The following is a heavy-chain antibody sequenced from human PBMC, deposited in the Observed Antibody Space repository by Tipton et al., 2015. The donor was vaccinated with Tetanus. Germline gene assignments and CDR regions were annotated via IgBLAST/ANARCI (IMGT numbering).Heavy chain of an antibody. V-gene: IGHV3-33*01. J-gene: IGHJ2*01. CDR3: ARDIAIVRARDWYFDV. CDR2: IWYDGSNK. CDR1: GFTSRSYG. Sequence: SLRLSCAASGFTSRSYGMHWVRQAPGKGLEWVALIWYDGSNKNYADSVKGRFTISRDNSKNTLYLQMNSLSAEDTAVYYCARDIAIVRARDWYFDVWGRGTLVTVSS. D-gene: IGHD2/OR15-2a*01.